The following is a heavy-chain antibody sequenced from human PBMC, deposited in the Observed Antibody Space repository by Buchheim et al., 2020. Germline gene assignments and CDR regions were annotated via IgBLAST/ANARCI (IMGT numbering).Heavy chain of an antibody. J-gene: IGHJ4*02. CDR3: AREATVYYDSSGRPYYFDY. Sequence: QVQLVQSGAEVKKPGSSVKVSCRASGGTFSSYAISWVRQAPGQGLEWMGRIIPILGIANYAQKFQGRVTITADKSTSTAYMELSSLRSEDTAVYYCAREATVYYDSSGRPYYFDYWGQGTL. CDR1: GGTFSSYA. CDR2: IIPILGIA. D-gene: IGHD3-22*01. V-gene: IGHV1-69*04.